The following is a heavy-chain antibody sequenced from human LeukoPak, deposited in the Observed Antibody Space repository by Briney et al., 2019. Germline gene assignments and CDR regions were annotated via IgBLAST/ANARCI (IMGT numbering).Heavy chain of an antibody. CDR2: ISWNSGSI. V-gene: IGHV3-9*01. J-gene: IGHJ6*04. CDR3: AGADHVLRFLEWSGTLDV. CDR1: GFTFDDYA. D-gene: IGHD3-3*01. Sequence: GRSLRLSCAASGFTFDDYAMHWVRQAPGKGLEWVSGISWNSGSIGYADSVKGRFTISRDNAKNSLYLQMNSLRAEDTALYYCAGADHVLRFLEWSGTLDVWGKGTTVTVSS.